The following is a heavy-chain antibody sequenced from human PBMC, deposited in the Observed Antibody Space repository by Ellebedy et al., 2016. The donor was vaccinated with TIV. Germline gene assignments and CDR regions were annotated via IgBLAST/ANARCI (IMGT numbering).Heavy chain of an antibody. Sequence: SETLSLTXTVSGGSISSYYWSWIRQPPGKGLEWIGYIYYSGSTNYSPSLKSRVTISVDTSKNQFSLKLSSVTAADTAVYYCARVDSGSYSYYYYYYYMDVWGKGTTVTVSS. V-gene: IGHV4-59*01. D-gene: IGHD1-26*01. CDR2: IYYSGST. J-gene: IGHJ6*03. CDR3: ARVDSGSYSYYYYYYYMDV. CDR1: GGSISSYY.